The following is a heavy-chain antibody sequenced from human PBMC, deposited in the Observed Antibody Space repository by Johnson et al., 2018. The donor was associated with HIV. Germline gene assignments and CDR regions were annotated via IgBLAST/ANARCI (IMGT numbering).Heavy chain of an antibody. CDR3: AREVDAFDM. CDR2: TYDNGNAI. J-gene: IGHJ3*02. CDR1: GFTFNTYW. Sequence: VQLVESGGGLVQPGGSLRLSCAASGFTFNTYWMHWVRQAPGKGLVWLSGTYDNGNAINYADSVKGRFTISRDNAKNTLYLQMNSLTAEDTAVYYCAREVDAFDMWGQGTLVTVSS. V-gene: IGHV3-74*01.